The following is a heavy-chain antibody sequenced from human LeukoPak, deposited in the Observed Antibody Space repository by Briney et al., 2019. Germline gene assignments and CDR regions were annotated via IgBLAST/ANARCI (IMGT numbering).Heavy chain of an antibody. CDR2: IYYSGST. Sequence: ETLSLTCTVSGGSISSSSYYWGWIRQPPGKGLEWIGSIYYSGSTYYNPSLKSRVTISVDTSKNQFSLKLSSVTAADTAVYYCARSQDYDILTGHENWFDPWGQGTLVTVSS. CDR1: GGSISSSSYY. D-gene: IGHD3-9*01. CDR3: ARSQDYDILTGHENWFDP. J-gene: IGHJ5*02. V-gene: IGHV4-39*01.